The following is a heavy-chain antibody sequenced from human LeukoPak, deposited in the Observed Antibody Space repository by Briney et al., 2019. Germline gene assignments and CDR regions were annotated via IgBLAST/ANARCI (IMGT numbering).Heavy chain of an antibody. CDR2: IYYSGST. CDR3: ARDSIMVRGVPDY. J-gene: IGHJ4*02. CDR1: GGSLSSSSYY. Sequence: SETLSLTCTVSGGSLSSSSYYWGWIRQPPGKGLEWIGSIYYSGSTYYNPSLKSRVTISVDTSKNQFSLKLSSVTAADTAVYYCARDSIMVRGVPDYWGQGTLVTVSS. D-gene: IGHD3-10*01. V-gene: IGHV4-39*07.